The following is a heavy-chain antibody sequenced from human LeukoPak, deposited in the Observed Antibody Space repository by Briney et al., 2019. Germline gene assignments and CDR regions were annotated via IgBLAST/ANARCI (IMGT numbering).Heavy chain of an antibody. Sequence: GGSLRLSCAASGFTFSSYGMHWVRQAPGKGLEWVAFIRYDGSNKYYADSVKGRFTISRDNSKNTLYLQMNSLRAEDTAVYYCAKDLCSGGSCYSGDYWGQGTLVTVSS. CDR1: GFTFSSYG. CDR3: AKDLCSGGSCYSGDY. J-gene: IGHJ4*02. V-gene: IGHV3-30*02. CDR2: IRYDGSNK. D-gene: IGHD2-15*01.